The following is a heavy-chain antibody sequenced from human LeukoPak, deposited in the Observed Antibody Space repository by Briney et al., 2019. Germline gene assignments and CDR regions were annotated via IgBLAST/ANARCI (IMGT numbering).Heavy chain of an antibody. CDR1: GFTFSSYG. D-gene: IGHD1-26*01. CDR3: AKDKGKWELHLYFDY. J-gene: IGHJ4*02. V-gene: IGHV3-23*01. Sequence: GGSLRLSCAASGFTFSSYGMTWVRQAPGKGLEWVSTISGSGGSTYYADSVKGRFTISRDNSKNTLYVQMNSLRAEDTAVYYCAKDKGKWELHLYFDYWGQGTLVTVSS. CDR2: ISGSGGST.